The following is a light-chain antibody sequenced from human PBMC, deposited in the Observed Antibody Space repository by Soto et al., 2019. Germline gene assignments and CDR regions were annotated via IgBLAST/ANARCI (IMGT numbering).Light chain of an antibody. CDR2: AAS. Sequence: DIQMTQSPSSLSASVGDTVTITCRASQYISNYVAWFQQKPGQAPKSLIYAASKLHSGVPSKFTGSGSGTDFTLTISSLQPDDPATYYCQQYNNFPLTFGGGTKVEI. J-gene: IGKJ4*01. CDR1: QYISNY. CDR3: QQYNNFPLT. V-gene: IGKV1-16*02.